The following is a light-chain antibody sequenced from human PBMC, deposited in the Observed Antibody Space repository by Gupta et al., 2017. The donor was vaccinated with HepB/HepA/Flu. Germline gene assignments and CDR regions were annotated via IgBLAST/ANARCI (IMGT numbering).Light chain of an antibody. J-gene: IGLJ2*01. CDR1: SSDIGAYNH. CDR3: SSLTTKNTLL. CDR2: DVI. Sequence: QSALTQPASVSGSLGQSITISCTGTSSDIGAYNHVSWYQQHPGKAPKLMIYDVINRPSGVPNRFSGSKSGNTASLTISGLQAEDEADYDCSSLTTKNTLLFGGGTKLTVL. V-gene: IGLV2-14*03.